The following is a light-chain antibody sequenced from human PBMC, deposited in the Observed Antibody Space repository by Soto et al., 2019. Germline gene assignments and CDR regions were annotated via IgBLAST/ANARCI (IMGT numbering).Light chain of an antibody. CDR1: QSVSSN. V-gene: IGKV3-15*01. J-gene: IGKJ1*01. CDR2: GAS. Sequence: EIVMPPSPATLSVSPGERAPLSCRASQSVSSNLAWYQQKPGQAPRLLIYGASTRATGIPARFSGSGSGTEFTLTISSLQPDDFATYYCQHYNSYSEAFGQGTKVDFK. CDR3: QHYNSYSEA.